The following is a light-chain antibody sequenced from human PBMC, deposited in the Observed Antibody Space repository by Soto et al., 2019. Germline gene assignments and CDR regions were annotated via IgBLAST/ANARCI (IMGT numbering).Light chain of an antibody. CDR3: QQYNNYST. V-gene: IGKV3-15*01. CDR2: GAS. Sequence: EILMTQSPATLSVSPGERATLSCRASQSVSSNLAWYQQKPGQAPRLLIYGASTRATGIPARLSGSGSGTEFTLTISSLQPDDSATYFCQQYNNYSTFGQGTKVDIK. CDR1: QSVSSN. J-gene: IGKJ1*01.